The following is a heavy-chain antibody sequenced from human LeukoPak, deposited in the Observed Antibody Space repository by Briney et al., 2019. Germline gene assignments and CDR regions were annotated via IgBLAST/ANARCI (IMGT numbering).Heavy chain of an antibody. D-gene: IGHD3-10*01. CDR3: ARLLRGSAFDI. CDR2: IRSDGGDT. V-gene: IGHV3-74*01. Sequence: GGPLRLSCAASGFTLSSYWMHWVRQVPGKGLVWVSRIRSDGGDTTYADSVKGRFTISRDNAKNTLYLQMNSLTAEDTAVYYCARLLRGSAFDIWGQGTMVTVSS. CDR1: GFTLSSYW. J-gene: IGHJ3*02.